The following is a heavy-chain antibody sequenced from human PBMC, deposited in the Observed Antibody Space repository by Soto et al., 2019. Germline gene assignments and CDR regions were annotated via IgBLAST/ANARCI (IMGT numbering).Heavy chain of an antibody. CDR3: ARDLCSGYDRIRNWFDP. CDR1: GFTFSSYS. Sequence: PGGSLRLSCAASGFTFSSYSMNWVRQAPGKGLEWVSSISSSSSYIYYADSVKGRFTISRDNAKNSLYLQMNSLRAEDTAVYYCARDLCSGYDRIRNWFDPWGQGTLVTVSS. V-gene: IGHV3-21*01. D-gene: IGHD5-12*01. J-gene: IGHJ5*02. CDR2: ISSSSSYI.